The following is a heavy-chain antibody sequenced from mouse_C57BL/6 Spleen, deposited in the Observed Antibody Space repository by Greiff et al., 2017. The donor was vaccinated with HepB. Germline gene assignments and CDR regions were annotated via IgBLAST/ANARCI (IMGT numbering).Heavy chain of an antibody. Sequence: DVKLQESGAELVRPGASVKLSCTASGFNIKDDYMHWVKQRPEQGLEWIGWIDPENGDTEYASKFQGKATITADTSSNTAYLQLSSLTSEDTAVYYCTADYYGSRAWFAYWGQGTLVTVSA. CDR2: IDPENGDT. V-gene: IGHV14-4*01. J-gene: IGHJ3*01. D-gene: IGHD1-1*01. CDR1: GFNIKDDY. CDR3: TADYYGSRAWFAY.